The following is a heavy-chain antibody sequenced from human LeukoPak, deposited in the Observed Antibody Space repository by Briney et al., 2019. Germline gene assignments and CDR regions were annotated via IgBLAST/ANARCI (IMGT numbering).Heavy chain of an antibody. CDR3: ARNSHWFDP. D-gene: IGHD5-18*01. V-gene: IGHV1-8*03. CDR2: MNPSSGDT. J-gene: IGHJ5*02. Sequence: ASVKVSCKASGFTFTTYDINWVRQAHGQRLEWMGWMNPSSGDTGYAQKFQGRVTITRNTSISTAYLELSSLRSEDTAVYYCARNSHWFDPWGQGTLVTVSS. CDR1: GFTFTTYD.